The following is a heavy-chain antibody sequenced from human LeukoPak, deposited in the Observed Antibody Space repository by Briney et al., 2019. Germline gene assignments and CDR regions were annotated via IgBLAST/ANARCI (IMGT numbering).Heavy chain of an antibody. CDR2: ISSDGSDK. CDR1: GFTFSSYA. Sequence: PGGSLRLSCAASGFTFSSYAIHWVRQAPGKGLEWVAVISSDGSDKFYADSVRGRFTISRDNSNNMLYLQMNSLRSEDTAVYYCARDLNPAAMDVWGKGTTVTVSS. CDR3: ARDLNPAAMDV. D-gene: IGHD6-13*01. V-gene: IGHV3-30*04. J-gene: IGHJ6*04.